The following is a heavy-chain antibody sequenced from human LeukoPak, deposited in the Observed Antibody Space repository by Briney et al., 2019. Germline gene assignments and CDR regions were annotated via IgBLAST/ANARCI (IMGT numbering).Heavy chain of an antibody. V-gene: IGHV3-30*18. CDR1: GFTFTNYW. CDR3: AKDLVRESYGLYYYYYGMDV. J-gene: IGHJ6*02. D-gene: IGHD5-18*01. CDR2: ISYDGSNK. Sequence: GGSLRLSCAASGFTFTNYWMHWVRQAPGKGLEWVAVISYDGSNKYYADSVKGRFTISRDNSKNTLYLQMNSLRAEDTAVYYCAKDLVRESYGLYYYYYGMDVWGQGTTVTVSS.